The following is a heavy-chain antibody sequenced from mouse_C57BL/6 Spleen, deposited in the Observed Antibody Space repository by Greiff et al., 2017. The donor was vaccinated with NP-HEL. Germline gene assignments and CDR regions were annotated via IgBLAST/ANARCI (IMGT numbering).Heavy chain of an antibody. CDR2: ISYDGSN. V-gene: IGHV3-6*01. CDR3: ARGLHFDY. J-gene: IGHJ2*01. CDR1: GYSITSGYY. Sequence: ESGPGLVKPSQSLSLTCSVTGYSITSGYYWNWIRQFPGNKLEWMGYISYDGSNNYNPSLKNRISITRDTSKNQFFLKLNSVTTEDTATYYCARGLHFDYWGQGTTLTVSS.